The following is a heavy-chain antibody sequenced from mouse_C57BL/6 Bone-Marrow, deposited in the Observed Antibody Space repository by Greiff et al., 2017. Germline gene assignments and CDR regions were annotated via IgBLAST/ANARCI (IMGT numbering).Heavy chain of an antibody. Sequence: VKLVESGPGLVAPSPCLSITCTVSGFSLTSYGVDWVRQPPGKGLEWLGVIWGGGSTNYNSALMSRLSISKDNSKSQVFLKMNSLQTDDTAMYYCHYYGSRGAMDYWGQGTSVTVSS. CDR3: HYYGSRGAMDY. CDR1: GFSLTSYG. V-gene: IGHV2-9*01. J-gene: IGHJ4*01. D-gene: IGHD1-1*01. CDR2: IWGGGST.